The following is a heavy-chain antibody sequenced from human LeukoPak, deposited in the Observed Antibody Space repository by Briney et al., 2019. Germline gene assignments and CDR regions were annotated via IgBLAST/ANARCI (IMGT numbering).Heavy chain of an antibody. V-gene: IGHV3-30-3*01. D-gene: IGHD6-19*01. CDR3: ARDRDSSGWYEGFDY. CDR2: ISYDGSNK. CDR1: GFTFSSSA. Sequence: GSLRLSCAASGFTFSSSAMHWVRQAPDKGLEWVAVISYDGSNKYYADSVKGRFTISRDNSKNTLYLQMNSLRADDTAVYYCARDRDSSGWYEGFDYWGRGTLVTVSS. J-gene: IGHJ4*02.